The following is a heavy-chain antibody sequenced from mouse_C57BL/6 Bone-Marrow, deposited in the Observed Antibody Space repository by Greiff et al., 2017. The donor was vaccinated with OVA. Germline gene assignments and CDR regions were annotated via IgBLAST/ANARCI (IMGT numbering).Heavy chain of an antibody. V-gene: IGHV1-50*01. Sequence: QVQLQQPGAELVKPGASVKLSCKASGYTFTSYWMQWVNQRPGQGLEWIGEIDPSDSYTNYNQKFKGKSTLTVDTSSSTAYRQLSSLTSEDSAVYYCARDPVVARGYWYFDVWGTGTTVTGAS. CDR3: ARDPVVARGYWYFDV. J-gene: IGHJ1*03. CDR1: GYTFTSYW. D-gene: IGHD1-1*01. CDR2: IDPSDSYT.